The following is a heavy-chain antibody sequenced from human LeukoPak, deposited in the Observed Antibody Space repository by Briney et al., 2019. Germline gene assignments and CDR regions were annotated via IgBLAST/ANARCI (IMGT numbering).Heavy chain of an antibody. Sequence: SETLSLTWAVYGGSFSGYYWGWIRPPPGKGLEWIGEINHSGSTNYNPSLKSRVTITVETSKNQFSLKLSSVTAADTAVYYCARTAGPVTVTTDGNNWFDPWGQGTLVTVSS. D-gene: IGHD4-17*01. CDR1: GGSFSGYY. CDR3: ARTAGPVTVTTDGNNWFDP. V-gene: IGHV4-34*01. CDR2: INHSGST. J-gene: IGHJ5*02.